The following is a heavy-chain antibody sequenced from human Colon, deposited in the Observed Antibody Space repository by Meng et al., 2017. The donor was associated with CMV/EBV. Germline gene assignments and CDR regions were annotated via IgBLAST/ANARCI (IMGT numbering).Heavy chain of an antibody. V-gene: IGHV3-7*01. CDR3: ARIFCTTTDCYYDY. CDR1: GFTFSNYW. D-gene: IGHD2-8*01. CDR2: INPNANAN. Sequence: GGSLRLSCAPSGFTFSNYWMSWVRQAPGEGLEWVANINPNANANYYVDSVKGRFTISRDNAKSSLFLQMARLRAEDTAVYYCARIFCTTTDCYYDYWGRGTLVTVSS. J-gene: IGHJ4*02.